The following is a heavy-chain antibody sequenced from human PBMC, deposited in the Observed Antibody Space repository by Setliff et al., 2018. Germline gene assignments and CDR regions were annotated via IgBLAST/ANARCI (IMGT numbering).Heavy chain of an antibody. D-gene: IGHD2-15*01. J-gene: IGHJ4*02. CDR2: MDTGTGKK. Sequence: GASVKVSCKASGYTFTTYDIIWVRQAPGQRLEWIGYMDTGTGKKEYSQKFHGRVTITRDTSANTVYMELSRLRYEDTAVYYCANAEVVVAPWGQGTLVTVSS. V-gene: IGHV1-3*04. CDR3: ANAEVVVAP. CDR1: GYTFTTYD.